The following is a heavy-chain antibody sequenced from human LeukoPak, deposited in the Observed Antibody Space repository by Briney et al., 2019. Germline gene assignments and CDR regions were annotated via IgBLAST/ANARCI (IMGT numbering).Heavy chain of an antibody. CDR3: ATEYCASSSCRFDS. Sequence: SETLSPTCSVSGGSISNYYWSWIRQSPGKGPEWIGYIYNSGSTNYNPSLKSRVTISLDTSKKQFSLKLTSVTAADTAIYYCATEYCASSSCRFDSWGQGTLATVSS. D-gene: IGHD2-2*01. V-gene: IGHV4-59*01. CDR2: IYNSGST. J-gene: IGHJ4*02. CDR1: GGSISNYY.